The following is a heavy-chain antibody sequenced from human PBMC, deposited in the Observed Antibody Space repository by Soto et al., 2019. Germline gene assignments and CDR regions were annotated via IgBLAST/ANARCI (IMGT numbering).Heavy chain of an antibody. CDR2: ISYDGSNQ. D-gene: IGHD1-7*01. J-gene: IGHJ4*02. Sequence: QVQLVESGGGVVQPGRSLRLSCSASGFTFSDFEMYWVRQAPGKGLDWVSFISYDGSNQYYAGSVKGRFTVSRDNSQNTLFLLMNSLRPEDTAVYFCASRTGTAPRFEYWGQGTLVTVSS. V-gene: IGHV3-30-3*01. CDR1: GFTFSDFE. CDR3: ASRTGTAPRFEY.